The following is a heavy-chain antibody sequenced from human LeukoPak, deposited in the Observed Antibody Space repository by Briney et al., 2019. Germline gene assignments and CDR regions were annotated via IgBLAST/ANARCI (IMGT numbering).Heavy chain of an antibody. CDR3: ARGPSITIFGVVISVGYYYYGMDV. Sequence: ASVKVSCKASGYTFTSYAMNWVRQAPGQGLEWMGWINTNTGNPTYAQGFTGRFVFSLDTSVSTAYLQISSLKAEDTAMYYCARGPSITIFGVVISVGYYYYGMDVWGQGTTVTVSS. CDR1: GYTFTSYA. V-gene: IGHV7-4-1*02. D-gene: IGHD3-3*01. CDR2: INTNTGNP. J-gene: IGHJ6*02.